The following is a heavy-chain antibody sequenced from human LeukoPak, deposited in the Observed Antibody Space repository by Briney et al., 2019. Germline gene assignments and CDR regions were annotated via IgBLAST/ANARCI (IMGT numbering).Heavy chain of an antibody. CDR2: INHSGST. CDR1: GGSISSGSYY. Sequence: KPSETLSLTCTVSGGSISSGSYYWSWIRQPAGKGLEWIGEINHSGSTNYNPSLKSRVTISVDTSKNQFSLKLSSVTAADTAVYYCARHSRRVVGANRGSIDYWGQGTLVTVSS. J-gene: IGHJ4*02. D-gene: IGHD1-26*01. CDR3: ARHSRRVVGANRGSIDY. V-gene: IGHV4-61*10.